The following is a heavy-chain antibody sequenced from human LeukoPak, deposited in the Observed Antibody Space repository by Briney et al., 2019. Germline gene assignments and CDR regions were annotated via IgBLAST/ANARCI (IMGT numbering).Heavy chain of an antibody. D-gene: IGHD1-26*01. J-gene: IGHJ4*02. CDR2: IYYSGST. CDR3: AREEALGSGSFDC. CDR1: GGSISTYY. Sequence: KPSETLSLTCTVSGGSISTYYWSWIRQPPGKGLEWIGYIYYSGSTNYNPSLKSRVTISVDTSKNQFSLKLGSVTAADTAVYYCAREEALGSGSFDCWGQGTLVTVSS. V-gene: IGHV4-59*01.